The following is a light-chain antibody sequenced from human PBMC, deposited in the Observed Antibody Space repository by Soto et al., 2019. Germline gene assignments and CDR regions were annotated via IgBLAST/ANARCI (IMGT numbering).Light chain of an antibody. V-gene: IGKV3-11*01. CDR2: DAS. CDR1: QSVGTF. CDR3: QQRSNWPPT. Sequence: EIVLTQSPATLSLSPGERATLSCRASQSVGTFLAWYQQKSGLAPRLLIYDASNVATGIPARFSGSGSGTDFTLIISSLEPEDFAVYYCQQRSNWPPTFGGGTKVEI. J-gene: IGKJ4*01.